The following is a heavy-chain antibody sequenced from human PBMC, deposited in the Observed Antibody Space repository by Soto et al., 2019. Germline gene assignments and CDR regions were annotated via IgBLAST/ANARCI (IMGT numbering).Heavy chain of an antibody. J-gene: IGHJ3*02. Sequence: QVQLVESGGGVVQPGRSLRLSCAASGFTFSSYGMHWVRQAPGKGLEWVAVIWYDGSNKYYADSVKGRFTISRDNSKNTLYLQMNSLRAEDTAVYYCARDLGDYGDSPHRDAFDSWGQGTMVTVSS. D-gene: IGHD4-17*01. CDR2: IWYDGSNK. CDR1: GFTFSSYG. V-gene: IGHV3-33*01. CDR3: ARDLGDYGDSPHRDAFDS.